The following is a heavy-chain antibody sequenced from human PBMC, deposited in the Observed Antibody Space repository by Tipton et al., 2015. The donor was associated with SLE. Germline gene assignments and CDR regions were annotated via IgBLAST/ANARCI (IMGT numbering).Heavy chain of an antibody. D-gene: IGHD5-18*01. CDR3: TTEGGGVDTAG. V-gene: IGHV3-15*01. CDR2: IKSKTDGGTT. CDR1: GFTFSNAW. Sequence: SLRLSCAASGFTFSNAWMSWVRQAPGKGLESVGRIKSKTDGGTTDYAAPVKGRFTISRDDSKNTLYLQINSLKTEDTAVYYCTTEGGGVDTAGWGQGTLVTVSS. J-gene: IGHJ4*02.